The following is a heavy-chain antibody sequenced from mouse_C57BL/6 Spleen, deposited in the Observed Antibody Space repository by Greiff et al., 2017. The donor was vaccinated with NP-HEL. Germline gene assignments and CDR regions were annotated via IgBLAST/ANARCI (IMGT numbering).Heavy chain of an antibody. CDR1: GYTFTSYW. D-gene: IGHD3-2*02. V-gene: IGHV1-69*01. CDR2: IDPSASYT. J-gene: IGHJ2*01. Sequence: QVQLQQPGAELVMPGASVKLSCKASGYTFTSYWMHWVKQRPGHGLEWIGEIDPSASYTNYNQKFKGKSTLTVDKSSSTAYMQLSSLTSEDSAVYYCARVSSGFDYWGQGTTLTVSS. CDR3: ARVSSGFDY.